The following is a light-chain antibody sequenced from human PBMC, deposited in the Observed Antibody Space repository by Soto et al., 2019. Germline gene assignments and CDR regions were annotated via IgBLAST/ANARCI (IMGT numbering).Light chain of an antibody. J-gene: IGKJ2*02. V-gene: IGKV3-15*01. CDR3: QQYNDWPPST. CDR2: GAS. CDR1: QSVSSD. Sequence: EIVMTQSPATVSVSPGERATLSCRASQSVSSDLAWYQQKPGQAPRLLIYGASTRATGIPGRFSGSGSGTEFTLTISSLQSEDFAVYYCQQYNDWPPSTFGQGTKLGIK.